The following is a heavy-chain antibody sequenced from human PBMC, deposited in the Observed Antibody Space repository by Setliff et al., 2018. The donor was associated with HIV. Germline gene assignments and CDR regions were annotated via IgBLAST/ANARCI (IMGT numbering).Heavy chain of an antibody. Sequence: SETLSLTCTVSGGSISSDDHYWSWIRQPPGKGLEWIGYIYHTGATYYKSSLESRLTISADTSKNQFSLKLDSVTAADTAVYFCARMSISASVYFDYWGQGSQVTVSS. J-gene: IGHJ4*02. V-gene: IGHV4-30-4*01. CDR2: IYHTGAT. CDR1: GGSISSDDHY. D-gene: IGHD6-25*01. CDR3: ARMSISASVYFDY.